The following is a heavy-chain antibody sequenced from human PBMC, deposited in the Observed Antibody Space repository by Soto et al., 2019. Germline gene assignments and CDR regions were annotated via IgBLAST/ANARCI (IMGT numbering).Heavy chain of an antibody. Sequence: QVQLVQSGTEVKKPGASVKVPCKASGYTFTNYHIHWVRQAPEDGLEWMGRINPSGGTTIYAQKFNGRVTMTRDTSTSTVYMELSSLRSEDTAVYYCAREVLIDLNYFDYWGQGALVTVSS. CDR2: INPSGGTT. J-gene: IGHJ4*02. D-gene: IGHD2-21*01. CDR3: AREVLIDLNYFDY. CDR1: GYTFTNYH. V-gene: IGHV1-46*01.